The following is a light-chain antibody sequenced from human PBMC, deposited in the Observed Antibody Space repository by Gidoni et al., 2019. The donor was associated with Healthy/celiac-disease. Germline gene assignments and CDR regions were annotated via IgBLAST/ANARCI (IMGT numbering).Light chain of an antibody. CDR2: GAS. J-gene: IGKJ1*01. Sequence: EIVLTQSPGTLSLSPGERATLSCRASPSVSSSFLAWYHQQPGQAPRLLIYGASNRAAGLPDRFSCSWSGTDFTLTISRLEPEDFSVYYCQQYGSSPSTFGQGTKVEIK. V-gene: IGKV3-20*01. CDR1: PSVSSSF. CDR3: QQYGSSPST.